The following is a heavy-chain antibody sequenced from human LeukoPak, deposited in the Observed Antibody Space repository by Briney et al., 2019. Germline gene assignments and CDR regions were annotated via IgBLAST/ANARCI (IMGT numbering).Heavy chain of an antibody. CDR1: GFTFSSSE. V-gene: IGHV3-48*03. CDR2: ISSSGGTI. Sequence: WGSLRLSCAASGFTFSSSEMNWVRQAPGKGLEWVSYISSSGGTISYADSVKGRFTISRDNAQKSLYLQMHSLRLEDTAVYYCARGHYGLDVWGQGTTVTVSS. J-gene: IGHJ6*02. CDR3: ARGHYGLDV.